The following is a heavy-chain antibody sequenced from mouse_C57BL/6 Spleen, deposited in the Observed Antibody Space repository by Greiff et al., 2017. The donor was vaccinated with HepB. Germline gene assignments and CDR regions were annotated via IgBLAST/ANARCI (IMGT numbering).Heavy chain of an antibody. CDR1: GYTFTSYW. Sequence: QVQLQQPGAELVKPGASVKLSCKASGYTFTSYWMHWVKQRPGQGLEWIGMIHPNSGSTNYNEKFKSKATLTLDKSSSTAYMQLSSLTSEDSAVYYCARGDYGSSSFAYWGQGTLVTVSA. CDR3: ARGDYGSSSFAY. J-gene: IGHJ3*01. D-gene: IGHD1-1*01. V-gene: IGHV1-64*01. CDR2: IHPNSGST.